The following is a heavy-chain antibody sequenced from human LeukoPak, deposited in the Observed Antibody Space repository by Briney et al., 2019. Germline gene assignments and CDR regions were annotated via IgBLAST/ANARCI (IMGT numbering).Heavy chain of an antibody. V-gene: IGHV1-69*01. CDR2: IIPIFGTA. CDR3: ARDLGSDGDNWFDP. D-gene: IGHD3-16*01. J-gene: IGHJ5*02. Sequence: SVKVSCKASGGTFSSYAVSWVRQAPGQGLEWMGGIIPIFGTANYAQKFQGRVTITADESTSTAYMELSSLRSEDTAVYYCARDLGSDGDNWFDPWGQGTLVTVSS. CDR1: GGTFSSYA.